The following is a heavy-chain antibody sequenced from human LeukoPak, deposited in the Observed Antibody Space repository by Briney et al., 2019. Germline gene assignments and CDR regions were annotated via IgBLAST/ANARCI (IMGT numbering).Heavy chain of an antibody. CDR2: ISGSGGST. V-gene: IGHV3-23*01. Sequence: GGSLRLSCAASGFTFSSYAMSWVRQAPGKGLEWVSAISGSGGSTYYADSVKGRFTISRDNSKNTLYLQMNSLRAEDTAVYYCAKDRYYGSGSYYKGDAFDIWGQGTVVTVSS. CDR3: AKDRYYGSGSYYKGDAFDI. J-gene: IGHJ3*02. CDR1: GFTFSSYA. D-gene: IGHD3-10*01.